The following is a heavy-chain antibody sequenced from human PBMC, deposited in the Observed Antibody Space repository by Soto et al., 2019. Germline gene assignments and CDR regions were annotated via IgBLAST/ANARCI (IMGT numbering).Heavy chain of an antibody. Sequence: ASVKVSCKASGGTFSSYAISWVRQAPGQGLEWMGGIIPIFGTANYAQKFQGRVTITADESTSTAYMELSSLRSEDTAVYYCARIGFFWSGYYLLFDYYYGMDVWGQGPTVTVSS. J-gene: IGHJ6*02. V-gene: IGHV1-69*13. CDR1: GGTFSSYA. D-gene: IGHD3-3*01. CDR2: IIPIFGTA. CDR3: ARIGFFWSGYYLLFDYYYGMDV.